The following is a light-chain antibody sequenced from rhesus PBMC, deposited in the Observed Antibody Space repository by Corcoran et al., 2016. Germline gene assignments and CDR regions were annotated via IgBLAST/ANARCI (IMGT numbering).Light chain of an antibody. CDR2: YAS. Sequence: DIQMTQSPSSLSASVGDTVTITCRASQGIRNYLAWYQQKPGKAPKPLIFYASNLESGVPSRFSGSGAWTEFTLTISNLQPEDFATYYCQQHDSYPPTFGQGTKVEIK. CDR3: QQHDSYPPT. J-gene: IGKJ1*01. V-gene: IGKV1S3*01. CDR1: QGIRNY.